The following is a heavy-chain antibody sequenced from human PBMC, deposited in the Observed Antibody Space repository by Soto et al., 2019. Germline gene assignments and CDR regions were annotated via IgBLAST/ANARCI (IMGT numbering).Heavy chain of an antibody. J-gene: IGHJ6*02. V-gene: IGHV1-18*01. CDR2: ISAYNGNT. Sequence: ASVKVSCKSSGYTFTSYGISCVRQAPGQGLEWMGWISAYNGNTNYAQKLQGRVTMTTDTSTSTAYMELRSLRSDDTAVYYCARHRTAAAGYYYYGMDVWGQGTTVTVSS. CDR1: GYTFTSYG. CDR3: ARHRTAAAGYYYYGMDV. D-gene: IGHD6-13*01.